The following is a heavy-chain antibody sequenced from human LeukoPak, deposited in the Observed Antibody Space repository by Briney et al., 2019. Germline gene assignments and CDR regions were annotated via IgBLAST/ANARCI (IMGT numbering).Heavy chain of an antibody. Sequence: ESGPTLVNPTQTLTLTRTFSGFSLSTSGVGVGWIRQPPGKALEWLALIYWNDDKRYSPSLKSRLTITKDTSKNQVVLTMTNMDPVDTATYYCAHTEGYYDFWSGYSYYFDYWGQGTLVTVSS. CDR1: GFSLSTSGVG. J-gene: IGHJ4*02. CDR3: AHTEGYYDFWSGYSYYFDY. CDR2: IYWNDDK. V-gene: IGHV2-5*01. D-gene: IGHD3-3*01.